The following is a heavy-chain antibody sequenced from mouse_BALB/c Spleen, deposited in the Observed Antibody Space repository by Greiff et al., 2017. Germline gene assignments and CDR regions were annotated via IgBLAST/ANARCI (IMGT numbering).Heavy chain of an antibody. J-gene: IGHJ4*01. Sequence: EVQRVESGGGLVQPGGSLKLSCAASGFTFSSYGMSWVRQTPDKRLELVATINSNGGSTYYPDSVKGRFTISRDNAKNTLYLQMSSLKSEDTAMYYCARDGSYNAMDYWGQGTSVTVSS. CDR3: ARDGSYNAMDY. V-gene: IGHV5-6-3*01. CDR1: GFTFSSYG. D-gene: IGHD4-1*01. CDR2: INSNGGST.